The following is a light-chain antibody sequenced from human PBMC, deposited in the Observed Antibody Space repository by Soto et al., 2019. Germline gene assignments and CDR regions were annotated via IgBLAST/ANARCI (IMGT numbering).Light chain of an antibody. CDR1: SSDIGGSDY. CDR3: SSYVTSGTLV. CDR2: EVS. V-gene: IGLV2-14*01. J-gene: IGLJ3*02. Sequence: QSALTQAASVSGSPGQSITISCTGTSSDIGGSDYVSWYQKHPGKAPKVIIYEVSARPSGVSDRFSGSKSGNTASLTISGLHAEDEADYYCSSYVTSGTLVFGGGTKLTVL.